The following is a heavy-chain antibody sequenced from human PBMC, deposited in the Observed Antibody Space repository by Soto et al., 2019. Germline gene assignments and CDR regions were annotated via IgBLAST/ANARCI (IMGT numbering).Heavy chain of an antibody. J-gene: IGHJ6*02. CDR1: GGSISSYY. CDR3: AGGGPTVRMDV. D-gene: IGHD4-4*01. V-gene: IGHV4-4*07. Sequence: QVQLQESGPGLVKPSETLALPCTVSGGSISSYYWSWIRQPAGKGLEWIGRIYTSVSTNYNPSLRRRVTMSVDTSKNQFSLKLSSVTAADPAVYYFAGGGPTVRMDVWGQGTTVPVSS. CDR2: IYTSVST.